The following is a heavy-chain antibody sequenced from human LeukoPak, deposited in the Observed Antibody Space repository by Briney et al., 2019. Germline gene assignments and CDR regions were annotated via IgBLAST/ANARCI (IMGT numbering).Heavy chain of an antibody. CDR2: INWNSGSI. CDR3: ASGEVLTPFDY. CDR1: GFTFDDYA. V-gene: IGHV3-9*01. J-gene: IGHJ4*02. D-gene: IGHD3-16*01. Sequence: GGSLRLSCAASGFTFDDYAMHWVRQGPGKGLEWVSSINWNSGSIVYADSVKGRFTISRDNAKNSLYLQMNSLRAEDTALYYCASGEVLTPFDYWGQGTLVTVSS.